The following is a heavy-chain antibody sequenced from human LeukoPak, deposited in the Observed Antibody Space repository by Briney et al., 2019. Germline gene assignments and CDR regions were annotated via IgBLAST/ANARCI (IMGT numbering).Heavy chain of an antibody. J-gene: IGHJ4*02. Sequence: GGSLRLSCAASGFTFSSYSMNWVRQAPGKGLEWVAFIRYDESNKYYADSVKGRFTISRDNSKNTLYLQMNSLRAEDTAVYYCAKARCSGGTCFSDFFDHWGQGTLATVSS. D-gene: IGHD2-15*01. CDR3: AKARCSGGTCFSDFFDH. CDR1: GFTFSSYS. V-gene: IGHV3-30*02. CDR2: IRYDESNK.